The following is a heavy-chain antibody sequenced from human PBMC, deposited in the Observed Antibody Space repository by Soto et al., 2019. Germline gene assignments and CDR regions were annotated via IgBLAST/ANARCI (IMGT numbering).Heavy chain of an antibody. CDR3: SRGLAAGDY. CDR1: GYTFTNYY. D-gene: IGHD6-13*01. J-gene: IGHJ4*02. V-gene: IGHV1-46*01. CDR2: INPNGGST. Sequence: QVQLVQSGAEVKNPGASVQVSCKASGYTFTNYYIHWVRQAPGQGLEWMAIINPNGGSTNYAQEFQGRVTLAMDTFTNTVYMELSSLRSEDTAIYYCSRGLAAGDYWGQGTLVTVSS.